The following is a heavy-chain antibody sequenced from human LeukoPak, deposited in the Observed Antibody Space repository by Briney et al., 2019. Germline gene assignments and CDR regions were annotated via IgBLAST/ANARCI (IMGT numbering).Heavy chain of an antibody. Sequence: ASVKVSCKASGYNFTSYGLAWVRQAPGQGLEWLGWISGYNGNTNHAQNVQGRVTMTTDTSTGTAYMELRSLRSDDTAVYYCARGPGFFFMKNRGLRYGGQGTPVIVSS. CDR2: ISGYNGNT. CDR3: ARGPGFFFMKNRGLRY. CDR1: GYNFTSYG. V-gene: IGHV1-18*01. J-gene: IGHJ4*02. D-gene: IGHD3-10*01.